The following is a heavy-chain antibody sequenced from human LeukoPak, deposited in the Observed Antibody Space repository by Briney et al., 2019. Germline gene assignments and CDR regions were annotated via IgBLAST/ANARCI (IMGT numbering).Heavy chain of an antibody. V-gene: IGHV1-2*02. CDR3: ARGPGYYYYYMDV. J-gene: IGHJ6*03. Sequence: ASVKVSCKASGYTFTSYAMHWVRQAPGQGLEWMGWINPNSGGTNYAQKFQGRVTMTRDTSISTAYMELSRLRSDDTAVYYCARGPGYYYYYMDVWGKGTTVTVSS. CDR2: INPNSGGT. CDR1: GYTFTSYA.